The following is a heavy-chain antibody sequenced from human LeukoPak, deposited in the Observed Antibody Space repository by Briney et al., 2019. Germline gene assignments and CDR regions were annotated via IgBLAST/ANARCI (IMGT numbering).Heavy chain of an antibody. D-gene: IGHD5-24*01. CDR3: ARVRWLRVPWFDP. V-gene: IGHV3-11*04. Sequence: PGGSLRLSCAASGFTFSDYYMSWIRQAPGKGLEWVSYISSSGSTIYYADSVKSRFTISRDNAKNSLYLHMNSLRAEDTAVYYCARVRWLRVPWFDPWGQGTLVTVSS. CDR2: ISSSGSTI. J-gene: IGHJ5*02. CDR1: GFTFSDYY.